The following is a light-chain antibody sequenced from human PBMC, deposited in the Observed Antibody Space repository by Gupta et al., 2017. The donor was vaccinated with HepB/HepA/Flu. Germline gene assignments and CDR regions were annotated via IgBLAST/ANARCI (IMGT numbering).Light chain of an antibody. CDR1: KLGDKY. Sequence: SYELTQPPSGSVSPGQTASIPCSGDKLGDKYACWYQQKPGQSPVLVIYQDSKRLSGIPERFSGSNSENTATLTISGTQAMDEADYYCQAWDSSTSVVFGGGTKLTVL. CDR2: QDS. J-gene: IGLJ2*01. V-gene: IGLV3-1*01. CDR3: QAWDSSTSVV.